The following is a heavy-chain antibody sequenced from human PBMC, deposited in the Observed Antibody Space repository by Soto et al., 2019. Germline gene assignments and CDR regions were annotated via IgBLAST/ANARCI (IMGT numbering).Heavy chain of an antibody. J-gene: IGHJ6*02. CDR1: GGSFSGCY. CDR3: ASGRTRYYDFWSGYYNYYGMDV. CDR2: INHSGST. Sequence: SETLSLTCAVYGGSFSGCYWSWIRQPPGKGLEWIGEINHSGSTNYNPSLKSRVTISVDTSKNQFSPKLSSVTAADPAVYYCASGRTRYYDFWSGYYNYYGMDVWGQGTTVTVSS. D-gene: IGHD3-3*01. V-gene: IGHV4-34*01.